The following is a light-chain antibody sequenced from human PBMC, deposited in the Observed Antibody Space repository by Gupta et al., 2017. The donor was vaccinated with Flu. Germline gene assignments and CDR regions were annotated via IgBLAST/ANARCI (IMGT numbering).Light chain of an antibody. CDR3: NARDSSGDHLV. V-gene: IGLV3-19*01. Sequence: SSELTQAPTVSVALGQTVRITCQGDSLRNYFARWYQQKPGQAPVLVIYGKDNRPSGIPDRFSGSSSGNTASLTITGAQAEDEADYYCNARDSSGDHLVFGGGTKLTVL. CDR2: GKD. J-gene: IGLJ3*02. CDR1: SLRNYF.